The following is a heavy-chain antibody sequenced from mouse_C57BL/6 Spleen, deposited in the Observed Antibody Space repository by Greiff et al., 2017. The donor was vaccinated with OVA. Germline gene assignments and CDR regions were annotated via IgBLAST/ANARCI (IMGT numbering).Heavy chain of an antibody. CDR3: ARREASRGSSAHYYAMDY. CDR2: IDPSDSYT. Sequence: QVQLQQPGAELVKPGASVKLSCKASGYTFTSYWMQWVKQRPGQGLEWIGEIDPSDSYTNYNQKFKGKATLTVDTSSSTAYMQLSSLTSEDSAVYYCARREASRGSSAHYYAMDYWGQGTSVTVSS. J-gene: IGHJ4*01. CDR1: GYTFTSYW. V-gene: IGHV1-50*01. D-gene: IGHD1-1*01.